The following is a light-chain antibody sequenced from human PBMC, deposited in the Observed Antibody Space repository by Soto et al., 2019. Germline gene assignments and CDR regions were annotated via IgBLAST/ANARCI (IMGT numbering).Light chain of an antibody. CDR2: AAS. Sequence: DIQMTQSPSSLSASVGDRVTITCRASQDITNYLAWYQQKPGKVPKLLIYAASTLQSGVPSRFSGSGSGTDFTLAISSLQPADVATYYCQKYDTALITFGQGTRLEI. J-gene: IGKJ5*01. CDR1: QDITNY. V-gene: IGKV1-27*01. CDR3: QKYDTALIT.